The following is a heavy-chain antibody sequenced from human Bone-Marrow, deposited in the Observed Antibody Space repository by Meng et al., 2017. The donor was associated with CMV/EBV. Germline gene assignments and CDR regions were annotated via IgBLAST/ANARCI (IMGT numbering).Heavy chain of an antibody. Sequence: FGYAFTSYYMPWVGQAPGQGLEWMGVIDPSSGSTSYEEKFQNRVTMTGDTSTSTVYMELSSLRPADTAVYYCARRDCIGGRCYFDYWGQGTLVTVSS. CDR2: IDPSSGST. CDR3: ARRDCIGGRCYFDY. J-gene: IGHJ4*02. D-gene: IGHD2-15*01. CDR1: GYAFTSYY. V-gene: IGHV1-46*01.